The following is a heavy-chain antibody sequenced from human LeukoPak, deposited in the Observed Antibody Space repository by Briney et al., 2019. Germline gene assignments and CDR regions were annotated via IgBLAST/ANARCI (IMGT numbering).Heavy chain of an antibody. CDR3: ARDGITGTPPVY. CDR1: GFTFSDYY. J-gene: IGHJ4*02. CDR2: ISSSGSTI. D-gene: IGHD1-20*01. Sequence: GGSLRLSCAASGFTFSDYYMSWIRQAPGKGLEWVSYISSSGSTISYADSVKGRFTISRDNAKNSLYLQMSSLRAEDTAVYYCARDGITGTPPVYWGQGTLVTVSS. V-gene: IGHV3-11*04.